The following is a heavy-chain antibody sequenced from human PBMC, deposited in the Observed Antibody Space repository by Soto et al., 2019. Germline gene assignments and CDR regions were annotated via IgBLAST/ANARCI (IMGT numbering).Heavy chain of an antibody. J-gene: IGHJ4*02. V-gene: IGHV4-39*07. Sequence: SETLSLTCTVSGGPISSSTYYWGWIRQPPGKGLEWIGEINHSGSTNYNPSLKSRVTISVDTSKNQFSLKLSSVTAADTAVYYCARGDSTFDYWGQGTLVTVSS. CDR3: ARGDSTFDY. CDR2: INHSGST. CDR1: GGPISSSTYY.